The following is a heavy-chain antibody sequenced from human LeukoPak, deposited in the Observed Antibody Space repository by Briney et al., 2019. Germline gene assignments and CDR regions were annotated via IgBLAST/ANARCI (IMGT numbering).Heavy chain of an antibody. V-gene: IGHV4-61*02. Sequence: SETLSLTCTVSGGSIRSGNYYWSWIRQPAGKGLEWIGRINTSGSTNYNPSLKSRVTISVDTSKNQFSLKLSSVTAADTAVYYCARLRWATIKGFDYWGQGTLVTVSS. CDR1: GGSIRSGNYY. J-gene: IGHJ4*02. CDR3: ARLRWATIKGFDY. D-gene: IGHD5-24*01. CDR2: INTSGST.